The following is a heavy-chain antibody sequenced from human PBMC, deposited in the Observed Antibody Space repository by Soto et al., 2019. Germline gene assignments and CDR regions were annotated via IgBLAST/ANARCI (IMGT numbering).Heavy chain of an antibody. V-gene: IGHV4-38-2*01. CDR2: IYHSGST. D-gene: IGHD3-22*01. CDR3: ARADSFDAFDI. Sequence: TLSLTCAVSGYSISSGYYWGWIRQPPGKGLEWIGSIYHSGSTYYNPSLKSRVTISVDTSKNQFSLKLSSVTAADTAVYYCARADSFDAFDIWGQGTMVTVSS. J-gene: IGHJ3*02. CDR1: GYSISSGYY.